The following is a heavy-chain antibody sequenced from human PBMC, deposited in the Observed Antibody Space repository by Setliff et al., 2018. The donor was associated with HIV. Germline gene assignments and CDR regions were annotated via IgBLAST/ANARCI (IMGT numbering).Heavy chain of an antibody. D-gene: IGHD3-3*01. CDR3: ARQFEISGVVIGNWFDP. J-gene: IGHJ5*02. Sequence: LSLTCAVSGYSISSGYYWGWIRQPPGKGPEWIGTIYHSGSTYYNPSLKSRVTISEDTSKNQFSLKLSSVTAADTAVYYCARQFEISGVVIGNWFDPWGQGSLVTVSS. CDR2: IYHSGST. V-gene: IGHV4-38-2*01. CDR1: GYSISSGYY.